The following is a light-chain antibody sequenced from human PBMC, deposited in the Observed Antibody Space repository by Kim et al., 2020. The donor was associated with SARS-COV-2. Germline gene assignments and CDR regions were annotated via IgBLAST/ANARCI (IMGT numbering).Light chain of an antibody. V-gene: IGLV2-14*01. J-gene: IGLJ1*01. CDR1: SSDVGAYNY. Sequence: QSVLTQPASVSGSPGQSITISCTGTSSDVGAYNYVSWYQQHPGKAPKLMIFDVNQRPSGLSDRFSGSKSGNTASLTISGLQAEDEADYYCISYASTRSYVFGTGTTVTVL. CDR3: ISYASTRSYV. CDR2: DVN.